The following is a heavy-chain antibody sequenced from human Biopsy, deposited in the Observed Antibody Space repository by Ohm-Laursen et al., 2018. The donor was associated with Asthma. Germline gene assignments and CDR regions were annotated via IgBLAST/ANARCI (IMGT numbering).Heavy chain of an antibody. D-gene: IGHD1-26*01. J-gene: IGHJ4*02. CDR2: ISFDGSNK. CDR3: AKDVFPGWELRRGPDY. V-gene: IGHV3-30*18. Sequence: RSLRLSCAASGFTFSNYGMNWVRQAPGKGLDWVAVISFDGSNKNYTDSVKGRFTISRDNSRNTLHLQMNSLRAEDTAVYYCAKDVFPGWELRRGPDYWGQGTLVTVSS. CDR1: GFTFSNYG.